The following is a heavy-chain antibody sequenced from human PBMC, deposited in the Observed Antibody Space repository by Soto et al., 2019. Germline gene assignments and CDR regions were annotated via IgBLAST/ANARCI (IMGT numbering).Heavy chain of an antibody. V-gene: IGHV1-18*01. CDR2: ISAYNGNK. J-gene: IGHJ4*02. CDR1: GYMFTTYG. D-gene: IGHD6-6*01. Sequence: QVQLMQSGGEVKMPGASVEVSCKTSGYMFTTYGMSWVRQAPGQGLEWMAWISAYNGNKKYAQKFEGRVTMTTDTSTSTVSMELRDLTSDDTAIYYGARTGGGMAARHLEYWGQGTLVIVSS. CDR3: ARTGGGMAARHLEY.